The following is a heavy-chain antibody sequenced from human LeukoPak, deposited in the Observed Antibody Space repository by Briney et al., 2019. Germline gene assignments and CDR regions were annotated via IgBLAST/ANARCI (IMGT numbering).Heavy chain of an antibody. CDR1: GGSISSGSYY. CDR3: ARDRVMVRALPHYYYYMDV. V-gene: IGHV4-61*02. CDR2: IYTSGST. Sequence: SETLSPTCTVSGGSISSGSYYWSWIRQPAGKGLEWIGRIYTSGSTNYNPSLKSRVTISVDTSKNQFSLKLSSVTAADTAVYYCARDRVMVRALPHYYYYMDVWGKGTTVTVSS. J-gene: IGHJ6*03. D-gene: IGHD3-10*01.